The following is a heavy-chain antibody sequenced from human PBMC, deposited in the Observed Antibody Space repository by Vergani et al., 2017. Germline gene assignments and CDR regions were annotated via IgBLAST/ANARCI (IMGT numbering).Heavy chain of an antibody. J-gene: IGHJ4*02. CDR2: IRSKANSYAT. V-gene: IGHV3-73*02. CDR1: GFTFSGSA. Sequence: EVQLVESGGGLVQPGGSLKLSCAASGFTFSGSAMHWVRQASGKGLEWVGRIRSKANSYATAYAASVKGRFTISRDDSKNTAYLQMNSLKTEDTAVYYCTGLLYYDSSGYYYVGLDYWGQGTLVTVSS. CDR3: TGLLYYDSSGYYYVGLDY. D-gene: IGHD3-22*01.